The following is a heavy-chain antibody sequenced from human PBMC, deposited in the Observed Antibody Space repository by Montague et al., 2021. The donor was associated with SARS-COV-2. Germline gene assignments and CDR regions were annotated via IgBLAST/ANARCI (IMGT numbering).Heavy chain of an antibody. CDR2: IYYSGTT. CDR1: GNSVNTGGYY. CDR3: ARAVVTSYNFWSGYSRVPDANWFDP. Sequence: TLSLTCTVSGNSVNTGGYYWSWIRQLPGKGLEWIGYIYYSGTTSYNPSLQSRLIISVDTSKNQFSLSLTSVTAADTAVYYCARAVVTSYNFWSGYSRVPDANWFDPWGQGTLVTVSS. D-gene: IGHD3-3*01. J-gene: IGHJ5*02. V-gene: IGHV4-31*03.